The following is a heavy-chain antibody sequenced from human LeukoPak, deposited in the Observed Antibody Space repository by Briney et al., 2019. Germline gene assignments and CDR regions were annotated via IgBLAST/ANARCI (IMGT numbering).Heavy chain of an antibody. V-gene: IGHV4-4*07. CDR3: ARVSPGGNSDY. D-gene: IGHD4-23*01. CDR1: GDSISSYS. J-gene: IGHJ4*02. CDR2: IYTSGNI. Sequence: SETLSLTCTVSGDSISSYSWSWIRQPAGKGVEWIGRIYTSGNINYNPSLKSRVTMSVDMSRNQFSLKLSSVTAADTAVYYCARVSPGGNSDYLGQGTLVTVSS.